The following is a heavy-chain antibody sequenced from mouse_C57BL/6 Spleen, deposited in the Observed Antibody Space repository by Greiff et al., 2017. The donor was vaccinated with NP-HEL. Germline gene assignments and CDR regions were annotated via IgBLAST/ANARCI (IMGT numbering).Heavy chain of an antibody. D-gene: IGHD1-1*01. CDR2: IDPEDGDT. CDR1: GFNIKDYY. CDR3: TTIPYYGSSYWYFDV. Sequence: VQLQQSGAELVRPGASVKLSCTASGFNIKDYYMHWVKQRPEQGLEWIGRIDPEDGDTEYAPKFQGKAPMTADTSSNTAYLQLSSLTSEDTAVYYCTTIPYYGSSYWYFDVWGTGTTVTVSS. J-gene: IGHJ1*03. V-gene: IGHV14-1*01.